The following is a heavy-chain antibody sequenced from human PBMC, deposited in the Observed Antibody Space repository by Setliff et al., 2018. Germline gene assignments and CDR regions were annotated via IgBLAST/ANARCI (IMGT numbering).Heavy chain of an antibody. J-gene: IGHJ6*03. D-gene: IGHD4-4*01. CDR3: AKVDTDYIMTRVNTWQYYFYMDV. V-gene: IGHV4-39*01. CDR1: GGSLSSGSQY. CDR2: INYSGST. Sequence: KTSETLSLTCSVFGGSLSSGSQYWAWIRQPPGKGLEWIGNINYSGSTYYSPSVKSRVTMSVDASKNQVSLKMTSVTAEDTAVYYCAKVDTDYIMTRVNTWQYYFYMDVWGRGTTVTVSS.